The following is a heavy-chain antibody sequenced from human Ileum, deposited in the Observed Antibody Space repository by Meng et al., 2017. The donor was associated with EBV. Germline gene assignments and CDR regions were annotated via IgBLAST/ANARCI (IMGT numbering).Heavy chain of an antibody. D-gene: IGHD5-12*01. Sequence: QVQCGHAGAGVNKPGASVKVSCKASGSTFTDYTMHWVRQAPGQRLEWMGWINGGSGNTKYSQKFQGRVTITRDTSASTAYMELSSLTSEDTAVYYCVRVKVALTNWFDPWGQGTLVTVSS. V-gene: IGHV1-3*01. CDR1: GSTFTDYT. J-gene: IGHJ5*02. CDR2: INGGSGNT. CDR3: VRVKVALTNWFDP.